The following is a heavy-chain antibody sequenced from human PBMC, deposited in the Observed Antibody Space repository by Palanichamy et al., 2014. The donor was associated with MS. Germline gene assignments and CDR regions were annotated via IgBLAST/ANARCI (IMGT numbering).Heavy chain of an antibody. CDR1: GVSISSGGYS. D-gene: IGHD2-2*01. V-gene: IGHV4-30-2*01. CDR2: IYHGGST. Sequence: QLQLQESGSGLVKPSQTLSLTCAVSGVSISSGGYSWSWIRQPPGKGLEWIGSIYHGGSTYYNPSLRSRVTLSVDRSKNLFSLNLSSVTAADTAVYYCARGYLRGYMDAWGTGTTVAVSS. CDR3: ARGYLRGYMDA. J-gene: IGHJ6*03.